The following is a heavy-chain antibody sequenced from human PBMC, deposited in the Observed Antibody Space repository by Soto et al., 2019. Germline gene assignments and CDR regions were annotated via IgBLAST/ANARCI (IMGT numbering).Heavy chain of an antibody. J-gene: IGHJ4*02. CDR1: GVSISNSSYY. V-gene: IGHV4-39*01. CDR2: IYYSGIT. Sequence: DTLSLTCTVSGVSISNSSYYWGWIRRPPGKGLEWIGTIYYSGITYYNPSLKSRVTISVDTSKNQFSLKLTSVTAADTAVYYCARHGSNWGQGTLVTVSS. CDR3: ARHGSN.